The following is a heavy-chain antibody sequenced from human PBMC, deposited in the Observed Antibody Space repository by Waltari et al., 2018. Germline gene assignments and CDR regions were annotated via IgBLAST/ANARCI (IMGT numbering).Heavy chain of an antibody. V-gene: IGHV4-34*01. CDR1: GGSFRGYS. CDR2: INHSGST. J-gene: IGHJ4*02. D-gene: IGHD6-6*01. Sequence: QVQLQQWGAGLLKPSETLSLTFAVYGGSFRGYSWTWIRPPPGNGLAWTGDINHSGSTNYNPSLKSRVTISVDTSKNQFSLKLSSVTAADTAVYYCATGPSSSSDYWGQGTLVTVSS. CDR3: ATGPSSSSDY.